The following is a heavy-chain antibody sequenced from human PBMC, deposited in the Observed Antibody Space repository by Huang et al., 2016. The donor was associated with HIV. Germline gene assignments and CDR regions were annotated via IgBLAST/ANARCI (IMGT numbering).Heavy chain of an antibody. CDR3: ARDPYYSNRWKRNDASFL. CDR2: VGNDSRDT. V-gene: IGHV1-18*01. CDR1: GYDFGSFG. J-gene: IGHJ3*01. Sequence: QVQLVQSGGEVMQPGASVRVSCKASGYDFGSFGMSWVRQAPGEGLEWRGWVGNDSRDTSAAQKFQGRVTMTTDTSTTTTYMELRSLRSDDTAMYYCARDPYYSNRWKRNDASFLWGQGTMITVSS. D-gene: IGHD4-4*01.